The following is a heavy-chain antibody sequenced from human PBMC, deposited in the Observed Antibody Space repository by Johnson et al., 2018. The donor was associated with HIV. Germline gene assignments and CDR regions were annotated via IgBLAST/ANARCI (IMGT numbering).Heavy chain of an antibody. CDR2: ISGSGSII. Sequence: QVQLVESGGGVVQPGRSLRLSCAVSGFTFSDHYMSWIRQTPGKGLQWVSYISGSGSIIYSTDSVKGRFTISRENAKNSLYLQMNSLRAGDTAVYYCAPLGDAFDIWGQGTMVTVSS. D-gene: IGHD7-27*01. V-gene: IGHV3-11*04. CDR3: APLGDAFDI. CDR1: GFTFSDHY. J-gene: IGHJ3*02.